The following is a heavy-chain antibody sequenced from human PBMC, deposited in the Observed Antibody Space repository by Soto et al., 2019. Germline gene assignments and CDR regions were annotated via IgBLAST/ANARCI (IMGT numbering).Heavy chain of an antibody. J-gene: IGHJ6*02. CDR2: IYSGDST. CDR3: ARNKPGNYGMDV. D-gene: IGHD3-10*01. Sequence: EVQLEDTGGGLIQPGGSLRLSCAASGFIISSNNMNWVRQAPGKGLEWVSIIYSGDSTSYAGSVKGRFTISRDNSKNTVFLQMNRLRAEDTAVYYCARNKPGNYGMDVWGRGTTVTVSS. CDR1: GFIISSNN. V-gene: IGHV3-53*02.